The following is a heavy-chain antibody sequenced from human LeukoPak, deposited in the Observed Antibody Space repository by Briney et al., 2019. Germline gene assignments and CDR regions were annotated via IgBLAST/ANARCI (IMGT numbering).Heavy chain of an antibody. V-gene: IGHV1-46*01. CDR3: ARDWSESGIAVADYFDY. CDR2: IKPSGGDT. Sequence: ASVKVSCKASGYTFTSYYMHWVRQAPGQGLEWMGIIKPSGGDTSYAQKFQARVTLTRDTSTSTVYMELSSLRSEDTAIYYCARDWSESGIAVADYFDYWGQGTLVTVSS. CDR1: GYTFTSYY. D-gene: IGHD6-19*01. J-gene: IGHJ4*02.